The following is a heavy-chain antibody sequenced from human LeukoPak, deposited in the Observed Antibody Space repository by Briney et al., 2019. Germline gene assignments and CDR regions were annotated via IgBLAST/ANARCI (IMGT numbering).Heavy chain of an antibody. CDR1: GFTFSSYA. D-gene: IGHD6-19*01. J-gene: IGHJ3*02. Sequence: PGGSLRLSCAASGFTFSSYAMSWVRQAPGKGLEWVSSISSSSSYIYYADSVKGRFTISRDNAKNSLYLQMNSLRAEDTAVYYCARKWLDAFDIWGQGTMVTVSS. CDR2: ISSSSSYI. CDR3: ARKWLDAFDI. V-gene: IGHV3-21*01.